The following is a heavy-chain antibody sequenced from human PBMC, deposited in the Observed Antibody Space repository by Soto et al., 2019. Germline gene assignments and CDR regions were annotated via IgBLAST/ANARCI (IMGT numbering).Heavy chain of an antibody. D-gene: IGHD2-15*01. CDR3: ARKYSYYYYGMDV. CDR1: GGSISSSNW. Sequence: PSETLSLTCAVSGGSISSSNWWSWVRQPPGKGLEWIGEIYHSGSTNYNPSLKSRVTISVDKSKNQFSLKLSSVTAADTAVYYCARKYSYYYYGMDVWGQGTTVTVSS. CDR2: IYHSGST. V-gene: IGHV4-4*02. J-gene: IGHJ6*02.